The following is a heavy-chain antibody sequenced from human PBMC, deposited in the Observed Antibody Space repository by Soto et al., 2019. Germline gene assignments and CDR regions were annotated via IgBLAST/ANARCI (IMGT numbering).Heavy chain of an antibody. CDR1: RGTFNRYA. D-gene: IGHD5-18*01. CDR2: LVPQFGTP. J-gene: IGHJ4*02. Sequence: QVQLVQSGAEVKKPGSSVKVSCLASRGTFNRYAINWVRQAPGHGLEWLGALVPQFGTPNYEQRFQDRVTSVADESTNTTSRELRGLTSDDTAVYYCARQNRDTPMVPFDVWGQGTLVTVSS. V-gene: IGHV1-69*01. CDR3: ARQNRDTPMVPFDV.